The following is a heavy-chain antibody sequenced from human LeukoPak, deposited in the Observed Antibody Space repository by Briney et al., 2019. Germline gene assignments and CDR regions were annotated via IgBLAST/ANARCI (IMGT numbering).Heavy chain of an antibody. D-gene: IGHD6-19*01. V-gene: IGHV4-59*01. J-gene: IGHJ5*02. CDR1: GGSISSYY. Sequence: PSETLSLTCTVSGGSISSYYWSWIRQPPGKGLEWIGYIYYSGSTNYNPSLKSRVTIPVDPSKNQFSLKLSSVTAADTAVYYCARGTTISVAGSQFDPWGQGTLVTVSS. CDR3: ARGTTISVAGSQFDP. CDR2: IYYSGST.